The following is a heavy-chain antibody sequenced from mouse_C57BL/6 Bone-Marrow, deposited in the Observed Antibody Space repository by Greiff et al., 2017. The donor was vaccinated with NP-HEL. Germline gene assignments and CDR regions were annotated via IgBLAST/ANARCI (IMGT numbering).Heavy chain of an antibody. V-gene: IGHV5-6*02. CDR1: GFTFSSYG. Sequence: EVKLMESGGDLVKPGGSLKLSCAASGFTFSSYGMSWVRQTPDKRLEWVATISSGGSYTYYPDSVKGRFTISRDNAKNTLYLQMSSLKSEDTAMYYCARRGNSAYWGQGTLVTVSA. CDR3: ARRGNSAY. CDR2: ISSGGSYT. J-gene: IGHJ3*01. D-gene: IGHD2-1*01.